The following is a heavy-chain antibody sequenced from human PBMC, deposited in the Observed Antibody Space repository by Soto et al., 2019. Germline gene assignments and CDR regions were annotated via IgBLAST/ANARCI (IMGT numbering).Heavy chain of an antibody. CDR3: ARHGIVVVPAAIRGLDWFDP. V-gene: IGHV4-39*01. D-gene: IGHD2-2*02. J-gene: IGHJ5*02. CDR2: IYYSGST. CDR1: GGSISSSSYY. Sequence: QLQLQESGPGLVKPSETLSLTCTVSGGSISSSSYYWGWIRQPPGKGLEWIGSIYYSGSTYYNPSLKSRVTISVDTSKNQFSLKLSSVTAADTAVYYCARHGIVVVPAAIRGLDWFDPWGQGTLVTVSS.